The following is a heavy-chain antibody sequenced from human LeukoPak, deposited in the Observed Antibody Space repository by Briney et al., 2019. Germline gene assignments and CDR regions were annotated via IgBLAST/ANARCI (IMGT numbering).Heavy chain of an antibody. V-gene: IGHV3-30*18. J-gene: IGHJ4*02. Sequence: GGSLRLSCAASGFTFSNYGMHWVRQAPGKGLEWVALISYHGSNKYYPDSVKGRFTISRDNSKNTLYLQMNSLRAEDTAVYYCAKDRGSNTPDYWGQGTLVTVSS. CDR3: AKDRGSNTPDY. D-gene: IGHD1-26*01. CDR2: ISYHGSNK. CDR1: GFTFSNYG.